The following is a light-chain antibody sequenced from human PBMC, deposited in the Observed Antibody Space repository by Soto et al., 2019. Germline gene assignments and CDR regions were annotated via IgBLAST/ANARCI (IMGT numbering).Light chain of an antibody. CDR2: DAS. J-gene: IGKJ1*01. Sequence: DIQMTQSPSALSASVGARVPITCRASQSISGWLAWYQQKPGKAPKILIYDASSLQSGVPSRFSGSGSGTEFTLTISSLQPDDIATYYCQQYNSYPWTFGQGTKVDIK. CDR1: QSISGW. V-gene: IGKV1-5*01. CDR3: QQYNSYPWT.